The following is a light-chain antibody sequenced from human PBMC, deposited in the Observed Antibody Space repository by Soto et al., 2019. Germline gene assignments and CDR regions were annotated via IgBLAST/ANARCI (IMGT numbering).Light chain of an antibody. Sequence: QSALTQPPSVSGSPGQSVTISCTGTSSDVGSYNRVSWYQQPPDTAPKLMISEVSNRPSGVPDRFSGSKSGNTASLTISGLQAEDEADYYCSSYTSSGTFVFGTGTKVTVL. V-gene: IGLV2-18*02. CDR2: EVS. CDR3: SSYTSSGTFV. J-gene: IGLJ1*01. CDR1: SSDVGSYNR.